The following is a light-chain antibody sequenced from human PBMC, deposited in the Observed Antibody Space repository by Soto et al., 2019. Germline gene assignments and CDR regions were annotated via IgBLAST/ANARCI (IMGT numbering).Light chain of an antibody. J-gene: IGLJ1*01. Sequence: QSVRTQPAPVLGSPGQSITISCPGTSSDFGGYNYVSWYQQHPGKAPKLMIYDVSNRPSGVSNRFSGSKSGNTASLTISGLQAEDEADYYCSSYTSSSTFYVFGTGTKVTVL. CDR1: SSDFGGYNY. CDR2: DVS. CDR3: SSYTSSSTFYV. V-gene: IGLV2-14*01.